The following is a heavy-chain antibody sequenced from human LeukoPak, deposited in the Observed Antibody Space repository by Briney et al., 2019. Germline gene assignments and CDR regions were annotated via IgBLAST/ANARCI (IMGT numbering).Heavy chain of an antibody. D-gene: IGHD2-2*01. J-gene: IGHJ6*03. CDR1: GASARNEY. Sequence: SETLTLTCTVSGASARNEYWSWNRQPPGKGLEWIGYIYYSGSTNYNPSLKSRVTISVDTSKNQFSLKLSSVTAADTAVYYCARAPMPNYYYYYMDVWGKGTTVTVSS. CDR2: IYYSGST. CDR3: ARAPMPNYYYYYMDV. V-gene: IGHV4-59*08.